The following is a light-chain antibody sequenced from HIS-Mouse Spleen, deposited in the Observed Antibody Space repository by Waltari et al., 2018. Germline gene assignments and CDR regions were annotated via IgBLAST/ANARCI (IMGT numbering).Light chain of an antibody. V-gene: IGLV3-10*01. Sequence: SYELTQPPSVLVSPGQTARITCSGDALPKKYAYWYQQKSGQAPVLVIYEDSKRPSGIPGRFSGSSSGTMATLTISGAQVEDEADYYCYSTDSSGNHRVFGGGTKLTVL. CDR1: ALPKKY. J-gene: IGLJ2*01. CDR3: YSTDSSGNHRV. CDR2: EDS.